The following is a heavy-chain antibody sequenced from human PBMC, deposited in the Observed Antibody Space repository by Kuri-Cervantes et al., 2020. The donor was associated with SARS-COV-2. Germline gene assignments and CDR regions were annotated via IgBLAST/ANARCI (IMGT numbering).Heavy chain of an antibody. Sequence: GESLKISCAASGFTFSSYGMNWVRQAPGKGLEWVSSISSSSTMYYADSVKGRFTISRDNSKNTLYLQMNSLRAEDTAVYYCASNDYGDYYYYGMDVWGQGTTVTVSS. V-gene: IGHV3-21*04. CDR2: ISSSSTM. D-gene: IGHD4-17*01. CDR3: ASNDYGDYYYYGMDV. J-gene: IGHJ6*02. CDR1: GFTFSSYG.